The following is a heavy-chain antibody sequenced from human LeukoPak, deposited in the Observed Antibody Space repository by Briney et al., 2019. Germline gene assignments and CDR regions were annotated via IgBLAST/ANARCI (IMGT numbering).Heavy chain of an antibody. J-gene: IGHJ4*02. V-gene: IGHV4-59*01. CDR1: GGSISNYY. Sequence: PSETLSLTCTVSGGSISNYYWSWIRQTPGKGLEWIGYIHNSGSTKYNPSLKSPVSISVDTSKNQFSLKVNSVTAADTAVYYCARGGGWGNWNDAVGYWGQGTLVTVSS. CDR2: IHNSGST. CDR3: ARGGGWGNWNDAVGY. D-gene: IGHD1-1*01.